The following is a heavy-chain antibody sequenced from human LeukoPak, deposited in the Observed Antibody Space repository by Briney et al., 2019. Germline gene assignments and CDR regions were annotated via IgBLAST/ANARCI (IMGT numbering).Heavy chain of an antibody. Sequence: GGSLRLSCAASGFTFSSYSMSWVRQAPGKGLEWVSSISSSSSNTCYADSVKGRFTISRDNAKNSLYLQMNSLRAEDTAVYYCVRVTFPSFDYWGQGTLVTVSS. D-gene: IGHD2/OR15-2a*01. V-gene: IGHV3-21*01. CDR1: GFTFSSYS. CDR3: VRVTFPSFDY. CDR2: ISSSSSNT. J-gene: IGHJ4*02.